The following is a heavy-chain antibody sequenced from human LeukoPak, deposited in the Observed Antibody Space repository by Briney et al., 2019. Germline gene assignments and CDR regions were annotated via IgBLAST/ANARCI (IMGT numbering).Heavy chain of an antibody. V-gene: IGHV3-30*02. CDR1: GFTFRNYG. CDR3: AFRGGRPDYYFDY. J-gene: IGHJ4*02. CDR2: IRYDGSNR. Sequence: PGGSLRLSCAASGFTFRNYGMHWVRQAPGKGLEWVAFIRYDGSNRYYADSVKGRFTISRDNSKDTLYLQMNSLRAEDTAVYYCAFRGGRPDYYFDYWGQGTLVTVSS. D-gene: IGHD3-10*01.